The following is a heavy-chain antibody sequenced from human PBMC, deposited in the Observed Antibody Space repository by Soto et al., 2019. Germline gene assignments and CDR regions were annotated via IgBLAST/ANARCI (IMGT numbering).Heavy chain of an antibody. J-gene: IGHJ6*03. V-gene: IGHV3-7*01. D-gene: IGHD3-10*01. CDR2: IKQDGSEK. CDR3: ARESSGYYGSGSYYNRGYYYYMDV. CDR1: GFTFSSYW. Sequence: SLRLSCAASGFTFSSYWMSWVRQAPGKGLEWVANIKQDGSEKYYVDSVKGRFTISRDNSKNTLYLQMNSLRAEDTAVYYCARESSGYYGSGSYYNRGYYYYMDVWGKGTTVTVSS.